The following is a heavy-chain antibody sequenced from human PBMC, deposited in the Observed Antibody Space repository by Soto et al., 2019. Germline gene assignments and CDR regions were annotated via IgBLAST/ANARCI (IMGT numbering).Heavy chain of an antibody. CDR2: TSYDGSNK. V-gene: IGHV3-30*19. CDR1: GFTFRSFV. Sequence: QVHLVESGGGVVQPGTSLRLSCVGSGFTFRSFVIHWVRQAPGKGLEWVALTSYDGSNKYYDDSVKGRFTISRDNSRNTVDLQMDTLRLEDTALYYCARWGTTGGLDVWGQGTLVSVSS. CDR3: ARWGTTGGLDV. J-gene: IGHJ4*02. D-gene: IGHD3-16*01.